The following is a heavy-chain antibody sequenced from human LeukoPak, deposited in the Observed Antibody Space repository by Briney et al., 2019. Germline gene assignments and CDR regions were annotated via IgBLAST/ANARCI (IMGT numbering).Heavy chain of an antibody. CDR2: ISYDGSNK. Sequence: GGSLRLSCAASGFNFDDYAMHWVRQAPGKGLEWVAVISYDGSNKYYADSVKGRFTISRDNSKNTLYLQMNSLRAEGTAVYYCAKDRDYYDSSGLDYWGQGTLVTVSS. CDR1: GFNFDDYA. V-gene: IGHV3-30*18. CDR3: AKDRDYYDSSGLDY. D-gene: IGHD3-22*01. J-gene: IGHJ4*02.